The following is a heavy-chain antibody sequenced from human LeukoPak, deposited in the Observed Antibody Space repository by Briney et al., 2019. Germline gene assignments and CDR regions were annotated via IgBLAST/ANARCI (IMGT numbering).Heavy chain of an antibody. CDR3: ARYGLGAHAFDI. J-gene: IGHJ3*02. CDR2: IYSGGST. CDR1: GFTVSSNY. Sequence: GGSLRLSCAASGFTVSSNYMNWVRQAPGKGLEWVSVIYSGGSTYYAASVKGRFTISRDNSKNTLYLQMNSLRAEDTAVYYCARYGLGAHAFDIWGQGTMVTVSS. D-gene: IGHD3/OR15-3a*01. V-gene: IGHV3-66*01.